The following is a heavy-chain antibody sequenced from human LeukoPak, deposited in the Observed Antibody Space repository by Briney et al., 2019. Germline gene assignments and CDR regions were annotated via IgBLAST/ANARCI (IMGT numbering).Heavy chain of an antibody. CDR3: AKPYRVLRGAFDI. Sequence: GGSLRLSCATSGFSFSSFAMSWVRQAPGKGLEWVSTISGSGGSTYYADSVKGRFTISRDNSKNTLYLQMNSLRAEDTAVYYCAKPYRVLRGAFDIWGQETMVTVSS. D-gene: IGHD3-10*01. CDR2: ISGSGGST. CDR1: GFSFSSFA. J-gene: IGHJ3*02. V-gene: IGHV3-23*01.